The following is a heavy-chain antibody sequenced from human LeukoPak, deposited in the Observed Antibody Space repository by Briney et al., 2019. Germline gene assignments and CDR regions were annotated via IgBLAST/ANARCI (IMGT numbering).Heavy chain of an antibody. CDR3: ARGGYEVETIDY. J-gene: IGHJ4*02. V-gene: IGHV4-39*07. CDR2: IYYSGST. CDR1: GGSISSSSYY. D-gene: IGHD5-24*01. Sequence: SETLSLTCTVSGGSISSSSYYWGWIRQPPGKGLEWIGSIYYSGSTYYNPSLKSRVTISVDTSKDQFSLKLSSVTAADTAVYYCARGGYEVETIDYWGQGTLVTVSS.